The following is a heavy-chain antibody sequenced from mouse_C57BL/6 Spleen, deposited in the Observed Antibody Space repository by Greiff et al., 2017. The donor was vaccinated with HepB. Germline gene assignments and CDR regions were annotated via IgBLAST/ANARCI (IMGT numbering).Heavy chain of an antibody. CDR2: IDPENGDT. J-gene: IGHJ2*01. Sequence: EVQLQQSGAELVRPGASVKLSCTASGFNIKDDYMHWVKQRPEQGLEWIGWIDPENGDTEYASKFQGKATITAETSSNTAYLQLSSLTSEDTAVYYCTLYYYGSYWGQGTTLTVSS. V-gene: IGHV14-4*01. CDR1: GFNIKDDY. D-gene: IGHD1-1*01. CDR3: TLYYYGSY.